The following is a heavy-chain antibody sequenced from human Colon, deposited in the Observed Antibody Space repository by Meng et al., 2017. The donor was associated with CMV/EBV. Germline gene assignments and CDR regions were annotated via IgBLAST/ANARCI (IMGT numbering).Heavy chain of an antibody. Sequence: GGSLRLSCAASGFTFSTFPMHWVRQTPGKGLEWVSTIYSGGITYYADSVKGRFTISRDNSKNTLYLQMNSLRAEDTAVYYCAGINHSYYYYGLDVWGQGTTVTVSS. CDR1: GFTFSTFP. D-gene: IGHD2-15*01. CDR2: IYSGGIT. V-gene: IGHV3-53*01. CDR3: AGINHSYYYYGLDV. J-gene: IGHJ6*02.